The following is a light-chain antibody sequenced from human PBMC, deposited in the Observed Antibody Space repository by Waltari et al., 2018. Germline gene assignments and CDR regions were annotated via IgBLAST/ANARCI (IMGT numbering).Light chain of an antibody. CDR1: SSDFGGFNS. Sequence: QSALTQPRSVSGSPGRSVTISRTRTSSDFGGFNSVSWFQQPPGEAPKLIIYVVTKRPSGVPGRFSGSKSGNTASLTISGLQAEDDSDYYCCSYAGFYTYVFGTGTKVTVL. CDR3: CSYAGFYTYV. J-gene: IGLJ1*01. V-gene: IGLV2-11*01. CDR2: VVT.